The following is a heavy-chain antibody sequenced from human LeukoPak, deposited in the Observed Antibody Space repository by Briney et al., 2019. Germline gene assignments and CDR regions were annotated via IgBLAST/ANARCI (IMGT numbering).Heavy chain of an antibody. D-gene: IGHD3-22*01. CDR1: GFTFSSYS. CDR2: ISSSSSYI. Sequence: PGGSLRLSCAASGFTFSSYSMNWVRQAPGKGLEWVSSISSSSSYIYYADSVEGRFTISRDNAKNSLYLQMNSLRAEDTAVYYCAGGDYYDSSGLYWGQGTLVTVSS. J-gene: IGHJ4*02. CDR3: AGGDYYDSSGLY. V-gene: IGHV3-21*01.